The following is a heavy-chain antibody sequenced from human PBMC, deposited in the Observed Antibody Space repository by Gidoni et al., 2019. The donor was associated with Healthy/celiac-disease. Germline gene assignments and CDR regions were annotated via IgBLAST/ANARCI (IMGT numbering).Heavy chain of an antibody. CDR3: ARDIGAYYYDSSGYFDY. V-gene: IGHV1-2*02. CDR1: GYTFTGYY. J-gene: IGHJ4*02. CDR2: INPNSGGT. D-gene: IGHD3-22*01. Sequence: QVQLVQSGAEVKKPGASVKVSCQASGYTFTGYYMHWVRQAPGQGLEWMGWINPNSGGTNYAQKFQGRVTMTRDTSISTAYMELSRLRSDDTAVYYCARDIGAYYYDSSGYFDYWGQGTLVTVSS.